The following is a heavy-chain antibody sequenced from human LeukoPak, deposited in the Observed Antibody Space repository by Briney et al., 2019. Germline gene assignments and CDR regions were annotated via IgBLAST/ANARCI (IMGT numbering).Heavy chain of an antibody. J-gene: IGHJ4*02. Sequence: GASVKVSCKASGYTFTNYGITWVRQAPGQGLEWKGWISAYNGNTNYAQKYQGRVTMTTDTSTSIAYMELRSLSSDDTAVYYCARDGPAAAGTDYWGQGTLVTVSS. CDR1: GYTFTNYG. CDR3: ARDGPAAAGTDY. V-gene: IGHV1-18*01. CDR2: ISAYNGNT. D-gene: IGHD6-13*01.